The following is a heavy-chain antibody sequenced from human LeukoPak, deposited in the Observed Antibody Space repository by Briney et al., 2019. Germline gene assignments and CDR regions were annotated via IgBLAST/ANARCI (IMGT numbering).Heavy chain of an antibody. CDR3: SRDKSVDSSSWAIDY. D-gene: IGHD6-13*01. CDR1: GFTFSSYA. Sequence: PGGSLRLSCAASGFTFSSYAMSWVRQAPGKGLEWVSSISSSSSYIYYADSVKGRFTISRDNAKNSLYLQMNSLRAEDTAVYYCSRDKSVDSSSWAIDYWGQGTLVTVSS. J-gene: IGHJ4*02. V-gene: IGHV3-21*01. CDR2: ISSSSSYI.